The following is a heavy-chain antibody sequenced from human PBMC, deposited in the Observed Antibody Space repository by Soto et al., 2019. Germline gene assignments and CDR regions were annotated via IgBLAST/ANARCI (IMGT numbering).Heavy chain of an antibody. D-gene: IGHD5-18*01. V-gene: IGHV4-31*03. CDR3: ARAPRGDTAMDPYYYGMDV. Sequence: SETLSLTCTVSGGSISSGGYYWSWVRQHPGKGLEWIGYIYYNIITYYNPSLKSRVIISLDTSKNQFSLKLSSVTAADTAVYYCARAPRGDTAMDPYYYGMDVWGQGTTVTVSS. CDR1: GGSISSGGYY. J-gene: IGHJ6*02. CDR2: IYYNIIT.